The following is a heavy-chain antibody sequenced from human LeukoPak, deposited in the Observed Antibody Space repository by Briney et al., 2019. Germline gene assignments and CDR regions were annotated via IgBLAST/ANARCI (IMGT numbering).Heavy chain of an antibody. CDR1: GGSISSYY. CDR2: IYTSGST. D-gene: IGHD2-8*01. CDR3: ARNEVVYNYYYYMDV. V-gene: IGHV4-4*07. J-gene: IGHJ6*03. Sequence: SETLSLTCTVSGGSISSYYWSWIRQPAGKGLEWIGRIYTSGSTNYNPSLKSRVTMSVDTSKNQFSLKLSSVTAADTAVCYCARNEVVYNYYYYMDVWGKGTTVTVSS.